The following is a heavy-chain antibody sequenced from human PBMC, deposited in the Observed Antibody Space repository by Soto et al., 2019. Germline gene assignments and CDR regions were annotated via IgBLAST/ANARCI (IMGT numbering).Heavy chain of an antibody. CDR3: ASHATYDYDSSGPYFDY. V-gene: IGHV1-69*13. J-gene: IGHJ4*02. Sequence: SVKVSCKASGGTFSSYAISWVRQAPGQGLEWMGGIIPIFGTANYAQKFQGRVTITADESTSTAYMELSSMRSEDTAVYYCASHATYDYDSSGPYFDYWGQGTLVTVSS. D-gene: IGHD3-22*01. CDR2: IIPIFGTA. CDR1: GGTFSSYA.